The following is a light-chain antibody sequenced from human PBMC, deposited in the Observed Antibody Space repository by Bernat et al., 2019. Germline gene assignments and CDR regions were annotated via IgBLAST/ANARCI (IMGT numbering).Light chain of an antibody. CDR3: CSLAGNSDWV. CDR2: YVN. V-gene: IGLV2-11*01. CDR1: SRDIGGYNY. Sequence: QSALTQPRPVSGSPVQSVTVSCTGSSRDIGGYNYVSLYQQHPSKAPKLMIYYVNQRPSGVPDRFSGSKSGNTASLTISGLQAEDEADYYCCSLAGNSDWVLGGGTTVTVL. J-gene: IGLJ3*02.